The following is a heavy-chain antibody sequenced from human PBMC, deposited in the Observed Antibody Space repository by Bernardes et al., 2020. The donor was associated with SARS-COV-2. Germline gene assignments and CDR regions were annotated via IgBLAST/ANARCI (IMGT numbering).Heavy chain of an antibody. V-gene: IGHV4-61*01. J-gene: IGHJ6*02. CDR2: IYYNGPT. CDR3: ARGESVHMLPTSDMDV. D-gene: IGHD3-10*01. Sequence: SETLSLTCTVSAGSVSSGSFYWSWIRQPPGKGLEWIGYIYYNGPTNYNPSLKSRVTISVDTSKNQFSLKLSSVTAADTAVYYCARGESVHMLPTSDMDVWGQGTTVTVSS. CDR1: AGSVSSGSFY.